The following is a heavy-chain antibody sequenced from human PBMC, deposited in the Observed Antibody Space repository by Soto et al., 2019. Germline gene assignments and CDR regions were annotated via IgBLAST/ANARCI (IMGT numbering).Heavy chain of an antibody. D-gene: IGHD3-10*01. V-gene: IGHV1-3*01. Sequence: GASVKVSCKASGYTFTSYAMHWVRQAPGQRLEWMGWINAGNGNTKYSQKFQGRVTITRDTSASTAYMELSSLRSEDTAVYYCASNVGDTYYVGAGTYFYHYGMDVWGQRSTVPVAS. CDR2: INAGNGNT. CDR1: GYTFTSYA. J-gene: IGHJ6*02. CDR3: ASNVGDTYYVGAGTYFYHYGMDV.